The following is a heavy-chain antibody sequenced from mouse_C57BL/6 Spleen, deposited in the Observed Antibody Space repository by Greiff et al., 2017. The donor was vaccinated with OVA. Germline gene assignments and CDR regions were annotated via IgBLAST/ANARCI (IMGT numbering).Heavy chain of an antibody. V-gene: IGHV5-6*01. CDR1: GFTFSSYG. CDR3: ARQGEYDYDVTWAWFAY. Sequence: EVKLVESGGDLVKPGGSLKLSCAASGFTFSSYGMSWVRQTPDKRLEWVATLSSGGSYTYYPASVQGRFTISRDKAKNTLYLQIRSLKSEDTAMYYCARQGEYDYDVTWAWFAYWGQGTLVTVSA. D-gene: IGHD2-4*01. J-gene: IGHJ3*01. CDR2: LSSGGSYT.